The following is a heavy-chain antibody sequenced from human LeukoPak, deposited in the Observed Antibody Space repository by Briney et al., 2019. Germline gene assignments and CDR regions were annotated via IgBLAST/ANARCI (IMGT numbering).Heavy chain of an antibody. CDR1: GFTFSSYG. D-gene: IGHD2-2*01. J-gene: IGHJ4*02. CDR2: ISYDGSDK. Sequence: PGGSLRLSCAASGFTFSSYGMHWVRQAPGKGLEWVAVISYDGSDKYSADSVKGRFTISRDNSKNTLYLQMNSLRAEDTAVYYCAREDCSSTSCYFDYWGQGTLVTVSS. CDR3: AREDCSSTSCYFDY. V-gene: IGHV3-30*03.